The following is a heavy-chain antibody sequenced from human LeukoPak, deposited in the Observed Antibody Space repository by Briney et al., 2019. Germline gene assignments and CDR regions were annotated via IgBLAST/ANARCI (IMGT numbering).Heavy chain of an antibody. V-gene: IGHV3-48*03. Sequence: GGSLRLSCAASGFTFSSYEMNWVRQAPGKGLEWVSYISSSGSTIYYADSVKGRFTISRDNSKNTLYLQMGSLRAEDMAVYYCARKRDYYDSLGPVYYYYYYMDVWGKGTTVTVSS. CDR2: ISSSGSTI. CDR1: GFTFSSYE. CDR3: ARKRDYYDSLGPVYYYYYYMDV. D-gene: IGHD3-22*01. J-gene: IGHJ6*03.